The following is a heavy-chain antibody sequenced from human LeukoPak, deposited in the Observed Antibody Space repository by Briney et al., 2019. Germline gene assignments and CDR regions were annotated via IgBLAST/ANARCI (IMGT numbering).Heavy chain of an antibody. D-gene: IGHD3-9*01. CDR3: ASLTNFDWLLGGDY. V-gene: IGHV3-48*04. Sequence: GGSLRLSCAASGFTFSSYSMNWVRQAPGKGLEWVSYISSSSSTIYYADSVKGRFTISRDNAKNSLYLQMNSLRAEDTAVYYCASLTNFDWLLGGDYWGQGTLVTVSS. CDR1: GFTFSSYS. CDR2: ISSSSSTI. J-gene: IGHJ4*02.